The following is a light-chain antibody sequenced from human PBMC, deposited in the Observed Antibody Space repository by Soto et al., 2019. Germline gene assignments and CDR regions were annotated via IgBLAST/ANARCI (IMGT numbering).Light chain of an antibody. CDR3: QTGDSVPFT. J-gene: IGKJ4*01. CDR1: QDISSW. V-gene: IGKV1-12*01. CDR2: AAS. Sequence: IQMTQSPSSVSASVGDGVTITCRASQDISSWVAWYQQKPGKAPKLLNSAASTLQSGSPRRFSGSGSGTDFTLINSSLQPEDFANSFCQTGDSVPFTFGGGTKVEI.